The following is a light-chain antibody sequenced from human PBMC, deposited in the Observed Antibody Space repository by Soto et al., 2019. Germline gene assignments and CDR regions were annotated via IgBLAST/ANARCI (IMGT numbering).Light chain of an antibody. CDR3: SSYTSSSTLV. V-gene: IGLV2-14*01. J-gene: IGLJ2*01. CDR1: SSDVGGHNY. Sequence: QSALTQPASVSGSPGQSITIPCTGTSSDVGGHNYVSWYQQHPGKAPKLMIYEVSYRPSGVSNRFSGSKSGNTASLTISGLQAEDEADYYCSSYTSSSTLVFGGGTKLTVL. CDR2: EVS.